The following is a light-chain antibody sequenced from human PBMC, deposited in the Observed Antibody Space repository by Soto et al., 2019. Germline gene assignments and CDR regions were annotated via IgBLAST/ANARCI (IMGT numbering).Light chain of an antibody. CDR3: AAWDDSLSGWV. V-gene: IGLV1-44*01. Sequence: QSVLTQPPSASGTPGQRVTISCSGSSSNIGSNTVNWYQQLPGTAPKLLIHSNNQRPSGVPDRFSGSKSGTSASLAISGLQSDDEAEYYCAAWDDSLSGWVFGGGTQLTVL. J-gene: IGLJ3*02. CDR1: SSNIGSNT. CDR2: SNN.